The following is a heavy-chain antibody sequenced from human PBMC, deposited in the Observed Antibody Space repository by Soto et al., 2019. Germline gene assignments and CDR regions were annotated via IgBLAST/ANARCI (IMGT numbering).Heavy chain of an antibody. CDR3: ARDLIAAALFDY. Sequence: ASVKVSCKASGYTFTSYAMHWVRQAPGQRLEWMGWINAGNGNTKYSQKFQGRVTITRDTSASTAYMELSSLRSEDTAVYYCARDLIAAALFDYWGQGXLVTVYS. CDR1: GYTFTSYA. V-gene: IGHV1-3*01. CDR2: INAGNGNT. J-gene: IGHJ4*02. D-gene: IGHD6-13*01.